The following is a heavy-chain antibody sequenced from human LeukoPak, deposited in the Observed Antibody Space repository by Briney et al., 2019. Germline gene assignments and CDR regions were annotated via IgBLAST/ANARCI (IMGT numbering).Heavy chain of an antibody. V-gene: IGHV6-1*01. D-gene: IGHD1-26*01. CDR2: TYYSSKWYN. Sequence: SQTLSLTCAISGDSVSSNSAAWNWIRQSPSRGLEWLGRTYYSSKWYNYYALSVKSRITINPDTSKNQFSLKLSSVTAADTAIYYCAPGSTGGSRGSWFDPWGQGTLVTVSS. CDR3: APGSTGGSRGSWFDP. CDR1: GDSVSSNSAA. J-gene: IGHJ5*02.